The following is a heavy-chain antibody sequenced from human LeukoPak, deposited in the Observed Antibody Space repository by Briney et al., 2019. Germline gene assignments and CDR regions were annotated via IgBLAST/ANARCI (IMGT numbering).Heavy chain of an antibody. J-gene: IGHJ4*02. D-gene: IGHD3-10*01. Sequence: SETLSLTCTVSGGSISSSSYYWGWIRQPPGTGLEWIGSIYYSGSTYYNPSLKSRVTISVDTSKNQFSLKLSSVTAADTAVYYCARDRMVREMNYYFDYWGQGTLVTVSS. CDR1: GGSISSSSYY. CDR2: IYYSGST. V-gene: IGHV4-39*07. CDR3: ARDRMVREMNYYFDY.